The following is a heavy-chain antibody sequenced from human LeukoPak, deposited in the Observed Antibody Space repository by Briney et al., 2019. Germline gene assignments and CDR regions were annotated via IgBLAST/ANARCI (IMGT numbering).Heavy chain of an antibody. CDR3: ATLQDYWLDV. CDR2: INHSGSA. J-gene: IGHJ6*04. Sequence: SETLSLTCAVYGGSFSDYNWSWIRQPPGKGLECIGEINHSGSASYNPSLKSRVTISGDASKNQFSLNLSSVTAADTAVYYCATLQDYWLDVWGNGTTVTVSS. D-gene: IGHD2-8*02. V-gene: IGHV4-34*01. CDR1: GGSFSDYN.